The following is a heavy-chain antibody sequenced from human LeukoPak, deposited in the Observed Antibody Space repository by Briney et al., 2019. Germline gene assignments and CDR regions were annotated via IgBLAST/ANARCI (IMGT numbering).Heavy chain of an antibody. D-gene: IGHD6-13*01. J-gene: IGHJ4*02. V-gene: IGHV3-48*04. Sequence: PGGSLRLSCAASGFTFSSYSMNWVRQAPGKGLEWVSCISSGSSTIYYADSVRGRFTISRDNAKNSLSLQMNSLGAEDTAVYYCARVKHSSSWNFDYWGQGTLVTVSS. CDR3: ARVKHSSSWNFDY. CDR2: ISSGSSTI. CDR1: GFTFSSYS.